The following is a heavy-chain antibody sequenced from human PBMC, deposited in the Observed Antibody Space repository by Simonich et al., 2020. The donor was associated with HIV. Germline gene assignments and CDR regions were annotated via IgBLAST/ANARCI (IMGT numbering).Heavy chain of an antibody. CDR3: ASHYGGNHLNWFDP. V-gene: IGHV4-34*01. CDR2: INNSGST. J-gene: IGHJ5*02. Sequence: QVQLQQWGAGLLKPSETLSLTCAVYGGSFSGYYWSWIRQPPGKGLEWIGEINNSGSTNSNPSPKSRVTISVDTSKNQFSLKLSSVTAADTAVYYCASHYGGNHLNWFDPWGQGTLVTVSS. D-gene: IGHD2-15*01. CDR1: GGSFSGYY.